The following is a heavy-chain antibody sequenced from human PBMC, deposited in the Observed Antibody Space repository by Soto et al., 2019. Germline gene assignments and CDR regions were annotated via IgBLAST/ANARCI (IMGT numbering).Heavy chain of an antibody. V-gene: IGHV3-23*01. J-gene: IGHJ4*02. D-gene: IGHD6-6*01. CDR2: IDFTGAGT. Sequence: PGGSLRLSCSASGFPFSSYAMSWVRHAPDKGLEWVPAIDFTGAGTYYADSVKGRFTISRDNSKNTLYLQMSSLRAEDTAVYFCARRFSSSSFYFDYWGQGTLVTVSS. CDR1: GFPFSSYA. CDR3: ARRFSSSSFYFDY.